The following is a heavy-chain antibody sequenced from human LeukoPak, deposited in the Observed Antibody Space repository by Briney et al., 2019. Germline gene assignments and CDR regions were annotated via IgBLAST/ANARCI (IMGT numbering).Heavy chain of an antibody. CDR1: GFTFSHYA. Sequence: GGSLRLSCVASGFTFSHYAMSWVRQAPGKGLDWVSTISDSGVNTHYADSVKGRFTISRDNSRDTLFLQMNSLRVEDSAVYYCARVGDFWSYYYYNMDVWGQGTTVTVSS. J-gene: IGHJ6*02. CDR2: ISDSGVNT. CDR3: ARVGDFWSYYYYNMDV. V-gene: IGHV3-23*01. D-gene: IGHD3-3*01.